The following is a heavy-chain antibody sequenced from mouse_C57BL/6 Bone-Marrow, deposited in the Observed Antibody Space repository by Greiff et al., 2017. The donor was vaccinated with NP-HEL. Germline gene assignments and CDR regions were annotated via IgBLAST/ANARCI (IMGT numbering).Heavy chain of an antibody. V-gene: IGHV1-76*01. CDR1: GYTFTDYY. CDR2: IYPGSGNT. CDR3: ATRYFDV. Sequence: VKLMESGAELVRPGASVKLSCKASGYTFTDYYINWVKQRPGQGLEWIARIYPGSGNTYYNEKFKGKATLTAEKSSSTAYMQLSSLTSEDSAVYFCATRYFDVWGTGTTVTVSS. J-gene: IGHJ1*03.